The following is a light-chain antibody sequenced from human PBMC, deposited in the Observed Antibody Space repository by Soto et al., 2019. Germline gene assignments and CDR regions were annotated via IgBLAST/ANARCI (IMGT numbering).Light chain of an antibody. J-gene: IGKJ1*01. V-gene: IGKV3-15*01. CDR2: AAF. CDR3: HQYSNQFRT. Sequence: EIVLTQSPATLSLSQGERATLSCRAGQNIGTNLAWYQQKPGQAPRLLIYAAFTRATGFPARFSGSGSGTEFTLTISNLQSEDSAVYHCHQYSNQFRTFGQGTKVDIK. CDR1: QNIGTN.